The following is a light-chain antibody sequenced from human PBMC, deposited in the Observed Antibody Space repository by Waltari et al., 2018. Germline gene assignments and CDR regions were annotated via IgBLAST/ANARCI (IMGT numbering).Light chain of an antibody. CDR1: QGISTS. J-gene: IGKJ4*01. CDR3: QQHSTYPLT. CDR2: AAS. V-gene: IGKV1-9*01. Sequence: DIQLTQSPSFLSVSVGDRVTITCRASQGISTSLAWYQQKPGKAPKLLGYAASSLQSGVPSRFSGSGSGTEFTLTISSLQPEDFASYYCQQHSTYPLTIGGGTKVEIK.